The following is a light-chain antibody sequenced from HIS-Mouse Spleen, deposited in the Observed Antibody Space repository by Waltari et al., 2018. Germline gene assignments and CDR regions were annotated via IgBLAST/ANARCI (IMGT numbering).Light chain of an antibody. CDR1: QGISSY. CDR2: AAS. CDR3: QQYYSYPWT. Sequence: AIRMTQSPSSFSASSGDSVPSPCRARQGISSYLAWYQQKPGKAPKLLIYAASTLQSGVPSRFSGSGSGTDFTLTISCLQSEDFATYYCQQYYSYPWTFGQGTKVEIK. V-gene: IGKV1-8*01. J-gene: IGKJ1*01.